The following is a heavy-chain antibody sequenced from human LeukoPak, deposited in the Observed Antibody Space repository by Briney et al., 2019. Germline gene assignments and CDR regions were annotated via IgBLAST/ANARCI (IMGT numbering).Heavy chain of an antibody. Sequence: SETLSLTCAVSGGSISSGGYSWGWIRQPPGKGLEWIGYIYHSGSTYYNPSLKSRVTISVDRSKSQFSLKLSSVTAADTAVYYCATTGSGSFYYYYGMDVWGKGTTVTVSS. J-gene: IGHJ6*04. D-gene: IGHD3-10*01. CDR2: IYHSGST. CDR3: ATTGSGSFYYYYGMDV. CDR1: GGSISSGGYS. V-gene: IGHV4-30-2*01.